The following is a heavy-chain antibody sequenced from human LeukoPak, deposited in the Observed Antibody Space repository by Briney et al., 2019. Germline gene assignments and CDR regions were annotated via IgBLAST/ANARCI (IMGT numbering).Heavy chain of an antibody. CDR2: INHSGST. CDR1: GGSFSGYY. CDR3: ARVAVYCSSTSCYGRAIGWFDP. D-gene: IGHD2-2*01. V-gene: IGHV4-34*01. Sequence: SETLSLTCAVYGGSFSGYYWSWIRQPPGKGLEWIGEINHSGSTNYNPSLKSRVTISVDKSKNQFSLKLSSVTAADTAVYYCARVAVYCSSTSCYGRAIGWFDPWGQGTLVTVSS. J-gene: IGHJ5*02.